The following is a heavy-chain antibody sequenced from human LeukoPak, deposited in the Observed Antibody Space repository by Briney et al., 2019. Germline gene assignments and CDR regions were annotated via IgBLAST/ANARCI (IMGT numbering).Heavy chain of an antibody. Sequence: SETLSLTCAVYGGSFSGYYWSWIRQPPGKGLEWIGEINHSGSTNYNPSLKSRVTISVDTSKNQFSLKLSSVTAADTAVYYCARFGSGGRYYYYGMDVWGQGTTVTVSS. CDR1: GGSFSGYY. V-gene: IGHV4-34*01. CDR2: INHSGST. D-gene: IGHD3-10*01. CDR3: ARFGSGGRYYYYGMDV. J-gene: IGHJ6*02.